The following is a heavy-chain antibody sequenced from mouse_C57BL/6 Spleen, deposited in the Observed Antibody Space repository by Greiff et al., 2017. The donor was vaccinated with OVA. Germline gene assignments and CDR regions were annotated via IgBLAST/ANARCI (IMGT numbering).Heavy chain of an antibody. Sequence: VQRVESGPGLVQPSQSLSITCTVSGFSLTSYGVHWVRQSPGKGLEWLGVIWSGGSTDYNAAFISRLSISKDNSKSQVFFKMNSLQADDTAIYYCAPNWDGGYFDVWGTGTTVTVSS. CDR1: GFSLTSYG. D-gene: IGHD4-1*01. CDR3: APNWDGGYFDV. CDR2: IWSGGST. J-gene: IGHJ1*03. V-gene: IGHV2-2*01.